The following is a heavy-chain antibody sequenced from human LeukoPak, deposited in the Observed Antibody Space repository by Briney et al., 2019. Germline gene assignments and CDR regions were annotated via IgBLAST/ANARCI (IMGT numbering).Heavy chain of an antibody. CDR2: INPSGGGT. J-gene: IGHJ4*02. CDR3: ARLRADHFDY. CDR1: GYTFTSNY. D-gene: IGHD5-12*01. V-gene: IGHV1-2*02. Sequence: GASVTVSCKASGYTFTSNYIDWVRKAPGPGLEWMGVINPSGGGTNYAQKFQGRVTMTRDTSISTAYMELSRRRSDDTAVYYCARLRADHFDYWGQGTLVTVSS.